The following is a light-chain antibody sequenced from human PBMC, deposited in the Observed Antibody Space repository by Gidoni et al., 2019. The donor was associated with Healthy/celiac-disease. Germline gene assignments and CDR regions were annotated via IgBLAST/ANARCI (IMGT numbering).Light chain of an antibody. CDR3: QQYGSSPPFT. J-gene: IGKJ3*01. CDR1: QSVSSSY. V-gene: IGKV3-20*01. Sequence: EIVLTQSPGTLSLSPGERATLSCSASQSVSSSYLAWYQQKPGQAPRLLIYGASSRATGIPDRFSGSGSGTDFTLTISRLEPEEFAVYYCQQYGSSPPFTFXPXTKVDIK. CDR2: GAS.